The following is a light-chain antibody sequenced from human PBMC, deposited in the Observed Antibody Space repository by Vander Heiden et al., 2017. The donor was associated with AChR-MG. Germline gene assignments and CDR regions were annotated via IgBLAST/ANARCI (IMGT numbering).Light chain of an antibody. CDR1: SSDFGGYKY. J-gene: IGLJ1*01. V-gene: IGLV2-14*01. CDR2: EVS. Sequence: QSALTQPASVSGSPGQSITISCTGTSSDFGGYKYVSWYQQHPGKVPKLVIYEVSNRPSGVSNRFSGSKSGNTASLTISGLQAEDEADYYCSSYTSRGILNIFGTGTKVTVL. CDR3: SSYTSRGILNI.